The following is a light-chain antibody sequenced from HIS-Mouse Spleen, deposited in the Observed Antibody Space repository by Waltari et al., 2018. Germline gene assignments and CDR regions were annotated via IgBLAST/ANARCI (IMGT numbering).Light chain of an antibody. CDR1: SSDVGGYNY. J-gene: IGLJ3*02. Sequence: QSALTQPASVSGSPGQSITISCTGTSSDVGGYNYVSWYQQHPGKAPKLMIYDVSNLPSGVSNRFSGSKSGNTASLTISGLQAEDEADYYCSSYTSSSTPWVFGGWTKLTVL. V-gene: IGLV2-14*03. CDR3: SSYTSSSTPWV. CDR2: DVS.